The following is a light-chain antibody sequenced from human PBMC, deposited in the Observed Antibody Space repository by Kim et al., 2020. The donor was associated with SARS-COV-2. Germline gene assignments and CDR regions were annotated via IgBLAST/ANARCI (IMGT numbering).Light chain of an antibody. CDR1: VLAKKY. CDR2: KDS. CDR3: YSAADNNLRV. Sequence: SYELTQPSSVSVSPGQTARITCSGDVLAKKYARWFQQKPGQAPVLVIYKDSERPSGIPERSSGSSSGTTVTLTISGAQVEDEADYYCYSAADNNLRVFGGGTQLTVL. J-gene: IGLJ3*02. V-gene: IGLV3-27*01.